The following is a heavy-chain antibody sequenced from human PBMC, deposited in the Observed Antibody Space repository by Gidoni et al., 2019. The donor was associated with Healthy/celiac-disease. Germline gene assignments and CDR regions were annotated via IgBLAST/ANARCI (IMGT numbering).Heavy chain of an antibody. CDR3: ARHGGLSSGWYVDY. CDR1: GYSISSGYY. D-gene: IGHD6-19*01. V-gene: IGHV4-38-2*01. J-gene: IGHJ4*02. Sequence: QVQLQESGPGLVKPSETLSLTCAVSGYSISSGYYWGWIRQPPGKGLEWIGSIYHSGSTYYNPSLKSRVTISVDTSKNQFSLKLSSVTAADTAVYYCARHGGLSSGWYVDYWGQGTLVTVSS. CDR2: IYHSGST.